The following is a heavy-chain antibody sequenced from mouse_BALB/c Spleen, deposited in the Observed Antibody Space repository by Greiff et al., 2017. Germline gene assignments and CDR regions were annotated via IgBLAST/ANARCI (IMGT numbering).Heavy chain of an antibody. V-gene: IGHV5-17*02. CDR2: ISSGSSTI. Sequence: EVQLQESGGGLVQPGGSRKLSCAASGFTFSSFGMHWVRQAPEKGLEWVAYISSGSSTIYYADTVKGRFTISRDNPKNTLFLQMTSLRSEDTAMYYCARYYAAMDYWGQGTSVTVSS. CDR3: ARYYAAMDY. J-gene: IGHJ4*01. CDR1: GFTFSSFG. D-gene: IGHD1-1*01.